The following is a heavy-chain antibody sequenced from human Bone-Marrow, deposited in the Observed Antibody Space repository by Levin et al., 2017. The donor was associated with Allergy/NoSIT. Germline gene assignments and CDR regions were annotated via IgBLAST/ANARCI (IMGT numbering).Heavy chain of an antibody. CDR3: ARRYCSGGYCSHFDY. V-gene: IGHV5-51*07. D-gene: IGHD2-15*01. Sequence: GESLKISCQTSGYSFTSYWIGWVHQKPGKGLEWVGVIYPGDSDTRYSPSFQGQVTVSADQSITTAYLQWSSLKASDSGMYYCARRYCSGGYCSHFDYWGQGTLVTVSS. CDR1: GYSFTSYW. CDR2: IYPGDSDT. J-gene: IGHJ4*02.